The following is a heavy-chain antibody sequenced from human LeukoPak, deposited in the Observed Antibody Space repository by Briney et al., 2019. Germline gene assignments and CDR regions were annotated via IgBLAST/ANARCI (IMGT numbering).Heavy chain of an antibody. D-gene: IGHD6-19*01. CDR1: GFTFSSYW. Sequence: GGSLRLSCAASGFTFSSYWMHWVRQAPGKGLVWVSRVNPQGSGSSYTDSVKGRFTISRDNAKDALHLQMDNLRAEDTAVYYCARARWSSTGWFLGYWGQGTLVTVSS. CDR2: VNPQGSGS. J-gene: IGHJ4*02. V-gene: IGHV3-74*01. CDR3: ARARWSSTGWFLGY.